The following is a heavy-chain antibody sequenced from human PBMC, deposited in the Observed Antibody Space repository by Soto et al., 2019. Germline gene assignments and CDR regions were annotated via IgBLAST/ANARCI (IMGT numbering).Heavy chain of an antibody. Sequence: LSCAASGFTFSSYAMSWVCQAPGKGLEWVSAISGSGGSTYYADSVKGRFTISRDNSKNTLYLQMNSLRAEDTAVYYCAKPLRQWLVRGPYGTPGSPDYWGQGTLVTVSS. CDR1: GFTFSSYA. D-gene: IGHD6-19*01. CDR2: ISGSGGST. V-gene: IGHV3-23*01. J-gene: IGHJ4*02. CDR3: AKPLRQWLVRGPYGTPGSPDY.